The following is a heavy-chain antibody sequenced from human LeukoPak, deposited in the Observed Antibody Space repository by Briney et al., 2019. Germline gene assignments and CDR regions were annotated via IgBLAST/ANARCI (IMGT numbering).Heavy chain of an antibody. J-gene: IGHJ4*02. CDR2: ISSTGGTA. Sequence: GGSLRLSCAASGFTFSSFGMSWVRQAPGKGLEWVSAISSTGGTAYYADSVKGRFTISRDNSKNTLYLQMNSLRADDTAVYYCAKDRPTVYSSSWLHFLDSWGQGTLVTVSS. V-gene: IGHV3-23*01. D-gene: IGHD6-13*01. CDR1: GFTFSSFG. CDR3: AKDRPTVYSSSWLHFLDS.